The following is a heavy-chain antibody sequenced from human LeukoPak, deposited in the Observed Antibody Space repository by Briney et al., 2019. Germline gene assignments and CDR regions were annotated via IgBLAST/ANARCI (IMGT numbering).Heavy chain of an antibody. CDR1: GGTFSSYA. Sequence: ASVKASCKASGGTFSSYAISWVRQAPGQGLEWMGGIIPIFGTANYAQKFQGRVTITTDESTSTAYMELSSLRSEDTAVYYCARAKAAPSLPYYFDYWGQGTLVTVSS. V-gene: IGHV1-69*05. D-gene: IGHD2-15*01. J-gene: IGHJ4*02. CDR2: IIPIFGTA. CDR3: ARAKAAPSLPYYFDY.